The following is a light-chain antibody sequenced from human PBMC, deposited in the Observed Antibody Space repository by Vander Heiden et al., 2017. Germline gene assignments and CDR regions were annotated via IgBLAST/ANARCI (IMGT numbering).Light chain of an antibody. J-gene: IGLJ1*01. V-gene: IGLV3-9*01. Sequence: SYELIQPLSVSVALGQTARTTCGGNNIGSKNVHWYQQKPGQAPVLVIYRDSNRPSGIPERFSGSNSGNTATLTISRAQAGDEADYYCQVWDINTALYVFGTGTKVTVL. CDR3: QVWDINTALYV. CDR1: NIGSKN. CDR2: RDS.